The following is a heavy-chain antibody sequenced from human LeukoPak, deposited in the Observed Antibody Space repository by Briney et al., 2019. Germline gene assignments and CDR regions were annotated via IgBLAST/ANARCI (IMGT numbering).Heavy chain of an antibody. CDR3: ARVSSTGTEFFDY. J-gene: IGHJ4*02. CDR1: GGSISTYY. V-gene: IGHV4-59*08. CDR2: INYSGRT. D-gene: IGHD3-16*02. Sequence: SETLSLTCTVSGGSISTYYWSWVRQPPGKGLEWIGYINYSGRTNANSSLKSRVTMSVDTSKNQFSLKLSSVTAADTAVYYCARVSSTGTEFFDYWGQGTLVTVSS.